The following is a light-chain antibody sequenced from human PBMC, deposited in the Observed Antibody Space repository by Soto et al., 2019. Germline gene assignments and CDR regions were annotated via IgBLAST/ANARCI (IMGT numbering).Light chain of an antibody. CDR1: SSNIGAGYD. CDR3: QSYDSSLSGPYYV. CDR2: GNS. V-gene: IGLV1-40*01. Sequence: QSALTQPPSVSGAPGQRVTISCTGGSSNIGAGYDVHWYQQLPGTAPKLLIYGNSNRPSGVPDRFSGSKSGTSASLAITGLQAEDEADYYCQSYDSSLSGPYYVFGTGTKVTVL. J-gene: IGLJ1*01.